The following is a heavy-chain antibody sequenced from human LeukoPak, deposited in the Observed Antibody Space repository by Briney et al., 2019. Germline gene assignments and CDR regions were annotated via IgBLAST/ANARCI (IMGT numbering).Heavy chain of an antibody. D-gene: IGHD3-10*01. CDR3: ARDSVLWFGELWGGLFDY. CDR2: IIPILGIA. J-gene: IGHJ4*02. CDR1: GYPFLNYF. V-gene: IGHV1-69*04. Sequence: GASVKVSCKTSGYPFLNYFIHWVRQAPGQGLEWMGRIIPILGIANYAQKFQGRVTITADKSTSTAYMELSSLRSEDTAVYYCARDSVLWFGELWGGLFDYWGQGTLVTVSS.